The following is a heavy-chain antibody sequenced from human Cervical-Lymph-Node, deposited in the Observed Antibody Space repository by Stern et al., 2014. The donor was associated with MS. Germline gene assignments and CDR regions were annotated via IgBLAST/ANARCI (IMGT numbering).Heavy chain of an antibody. CDR2: IYYSETT. CDR1: GRSISSSY. V-gene: IGHV4-59*08. CDR3: ARLSTEDWFDP. Sequence: VQLVESGPGLVKPSETLSLTCTVSGRSISSSYWSWIRQPPGKGLEWIGYIYYSETTRYNPPLKSRVTIAVDTSKNQFSLKLSSVTAADTAVYYCARLSTEDWFDPWGQGTLVTVSS. D-gene: IGHD2-2*01. J-gene: IGHJ5*02.